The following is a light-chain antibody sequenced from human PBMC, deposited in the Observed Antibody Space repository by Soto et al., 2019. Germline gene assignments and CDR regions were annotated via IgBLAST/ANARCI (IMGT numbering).Light chain of an antibody. Sequence: QSVLTQPASVSGSAGESITIFCTGTSSDVGSYTLVSWYQQHPGKAPKLMIYEVSKRPSGVSNRFSGSKSGNTASLTISGLQGEDEADYYCCSYAGSSTYVFGTGTKVTVL. J-gene: IGLJ1*01. CDR2: EVS. V-gene: IGLV2-23*02. CDR3: CSYAGSSTYV. CDR1: SSDVGSYTL.